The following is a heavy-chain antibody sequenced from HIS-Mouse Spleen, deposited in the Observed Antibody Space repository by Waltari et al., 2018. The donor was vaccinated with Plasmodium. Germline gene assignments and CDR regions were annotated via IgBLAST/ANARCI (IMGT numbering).Heavy chain of an antibody. V-gene: IGHV3-7*01. CDR2: KKQDGSEK. D-gene: IGHD6-13*01. J-gene: IGHJ2*01. Sequence: EVQLVESGGGLVQPGGSLRLSCAASGFTFSSYWMSWVRQAPGEGLEWVAKKKQDGSEKYFVDSVKGRFPISRDNAKNSLDLQMNSLRAEDTAVYYCASSWYWYFDLWGRGTLVTVSS. CDR3: ASSWYWYFDL. CDR1: GFTFSSYW.